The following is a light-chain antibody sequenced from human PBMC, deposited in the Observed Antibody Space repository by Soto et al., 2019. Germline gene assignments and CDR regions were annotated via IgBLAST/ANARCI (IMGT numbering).Light chain of an antibody. CDR1: QSISRN. Sequence: EVVMTQSPGTLSVSPGERATLSCRASQSISRNLAWYQQKPGRAPRLLIYDVSTRATGGPARFSGSGSETAFTLTISSLQSEDFAVYYCQQYHNWPPYTFGQGTKLEIK. J-gene: IGKJ2*01. CDR3: QQYHNWPPYT. V-gene: IGKV3-15*01. CDR2: DVS.